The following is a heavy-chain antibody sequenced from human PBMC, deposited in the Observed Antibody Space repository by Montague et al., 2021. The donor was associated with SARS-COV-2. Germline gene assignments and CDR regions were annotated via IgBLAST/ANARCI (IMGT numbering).Heavy chain of an antibody. CDR2: INHGGIT. J-gene: IGHJ6*03. CDR3: ARLRDGVVPSPILGVGPYYSYYFIDV. V-gene: IGHV4-34*01. CDR1: GTPFSGYH. Sequence: SETLSLTCAVHGTPFSGYHWNWIRQPPGKGLEWIGEINHGGITNYNPSLKSRLTISADTSKNQFSLKLTSVAAADTAVYYCARLRDGVVPSPILGVGPYYSYYFIDVWGKGTTVTVSS. D-gene: IGHD3-10*01.